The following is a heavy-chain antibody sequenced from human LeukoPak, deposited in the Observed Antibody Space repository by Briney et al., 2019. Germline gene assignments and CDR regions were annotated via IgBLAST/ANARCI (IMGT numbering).Heavy chain of an antibody. CDR3: ARDDVRGFS. Sequence: PSETLSLTCTVSGGSISSYYWTWIRQPPGKGLEWIGYIYYSGSTKYNPSLMSRVTFSVDTSNNQFSLKLTSVTAADTAVYYCARDDVRGFSWGQGTLVTVSS. CDR1: GGSISSYY. J-gene: IGHJ5*02. V-gene: IGHV4-59*13. CDR2: IYYSGST.